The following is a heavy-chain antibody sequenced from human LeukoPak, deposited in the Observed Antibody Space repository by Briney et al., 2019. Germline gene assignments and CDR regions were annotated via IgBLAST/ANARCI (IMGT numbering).Heavy chain of an antibody. CDR3: ARRVASANDAFDI. V-gene: IGHV3-21*01. CDR1: GFTFSSYS. Sequence: GGSLRLSCAASGFTFSSYSMNWVRQAPGKGLEWVSSISSSSTYIYYADSLKGRFTNSRDNAKNSLYLQMNSLRAEDTAVYYCARRVASANDAFDIWGQGTMVTVSS. CDR2: ISSSSTYI. D-gene: IGHD6-13*01. J-gene: IGHJ3*02.